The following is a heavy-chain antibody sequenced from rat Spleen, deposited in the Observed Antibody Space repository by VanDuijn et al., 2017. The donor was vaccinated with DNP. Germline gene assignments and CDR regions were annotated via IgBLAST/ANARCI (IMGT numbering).Heavy chain of an antibody. CDR2: ISYSGRT. Sequence: EVQLQESGPGLVKPSQSLSLTCSVTDYSITSNYWGWIRKFPGNKMAWIGHISYSGRTTYNPSLKSRISITRDTSKNQFFLHLNSVTTEDTATYYCASYYYDGYYAMDAWGQGTSVTVSS. D-gene: IGHD1-12*02. CDR3: ASYYYDGYYAMDA. J-gene: IGHJ4*01. V-gene: IGHV3-1*01. CDR1: DYSITSNY.